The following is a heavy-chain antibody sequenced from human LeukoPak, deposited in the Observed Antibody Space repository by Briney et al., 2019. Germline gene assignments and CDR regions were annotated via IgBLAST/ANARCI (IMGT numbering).Heavy chain of an antibody. Sequence: HSETLSLTCTVSGGSIINHYWSWIRQPAGKGLEWIGRIYSSGSANYSPSLKSRVSMSIDTSNNHFSLNLTSVTAADTALYFCARDVRYASGWSTPESWGQGTLVTVSS. V-gene: IGHV4-4*07. CDR1: GGSIINHY. CDR2: IYSSGSA. CDR3: ARDVRYASGWSTPES. D-gene: IGHD6-19*01. J-gene: IGHJ5*02.